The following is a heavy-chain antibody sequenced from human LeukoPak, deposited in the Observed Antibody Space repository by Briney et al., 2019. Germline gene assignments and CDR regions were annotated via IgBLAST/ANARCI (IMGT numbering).Heavy chain of an antibody. D-gene: IGHD6-19*01. Sequence: SETLSLTCTVSGGSISSSSYYWRWIRQPPGKGLEWIGSIYYSGSTYYTPSLKSRVTISVDTSKNQFSLKLSSVTAADTAVYYCARHEVAVAGTKLWWVSNYYYYYGMDVWGQGTTVTVSS. J-gene: IGHJ6*02. V-gene: IGHV4-39*01. CDR2: IYYSGST. CDR3: ARHEVAVAGTKLWWVSNYYYYYGMDV. CDR1: GGSISSSSYY.